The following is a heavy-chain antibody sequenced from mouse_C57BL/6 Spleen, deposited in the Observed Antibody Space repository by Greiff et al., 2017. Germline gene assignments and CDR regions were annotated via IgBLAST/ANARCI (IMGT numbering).Heavy chain of an antibody. CDR2: IYPGSGNT. CDR1: GYTFTDYY. V-gene: IGHV1-76*01. Sequence: VQLQQSGAELVRPEASVKLSCKASGYTFTDYYINWVKQRPGQGLEWIARIYPGSGNTYYNEKFKGKATLTAEKSSSTAYMQLSSLTSEDSAVYFCARGRDHFDYWGQGTTLTVSS. J-gene: IGHJ2*01. CDR3: ARGRDHFDY.